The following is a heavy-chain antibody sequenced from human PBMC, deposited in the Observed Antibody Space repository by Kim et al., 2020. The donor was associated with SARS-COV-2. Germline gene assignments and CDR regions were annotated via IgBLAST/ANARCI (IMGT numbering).Heavy chain of an antibody. CDR3: AKEKDIVVVPAAEWTLAEYFQH. CDR2: ISGSGGST. Sequence: GGSLRLSCAASGFTFSSYAMSWVRQAPGKGLEWVSAISGSGGSTYYADSVKGRFTISRDNSKNTLYLQMNSLRAEDTAVYYCAKEKDIVVVPAAEWTLAEYFQHWGQGTLVTVSS. CDR1: GFTFSSYA. V-gene: IGHV3-23*01. J-gene: IGHJ1*01. D-gene: IGHD2-2*01.